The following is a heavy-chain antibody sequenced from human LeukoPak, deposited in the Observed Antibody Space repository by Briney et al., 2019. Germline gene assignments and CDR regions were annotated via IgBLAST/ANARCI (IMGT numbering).Heavy chain of an antibody. CDR1: GFTFSSYS. V-gene: IGHV3-48*02. J-gene: IGHJ4*02. CDR2: ISYSSSTI. D-gene: IGHD6-19*01. CDR3: ARDERAGSGWYFVY. Sequence: PGGSLRLSCAASGFTFSSYSMNWVRQAPGKGLEWVSYISYSSSTIYYADSVKGRLTISRDNAKNSLYLQMNSLRDEDTAVYYCARDERAGSGWYFVYWGQGTLVTVSS.